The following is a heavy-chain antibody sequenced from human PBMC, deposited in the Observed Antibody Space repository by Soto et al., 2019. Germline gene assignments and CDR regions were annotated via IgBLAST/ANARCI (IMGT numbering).Heavy chain of an antibody. J-gene: IGHJ6*02. CDR2: ISYDGSNK. V-gene: IGHV3-30*18. Sequence: LRLSCAASGFTFSSYGMHWVRQAPGKGLEWVAVISYDGSNKYYADSVKGRFTISRDNSKNTLYLQMNSLRAEDTAVYYCAKDAEYYDFWSGPPSSSGMDVWGQGTTVTVSS. CDR1: GFTFSSYG. CDR3: AKDAEYYDFWSGPPSSSGMDV. D-gene: IGHD3-3*01.